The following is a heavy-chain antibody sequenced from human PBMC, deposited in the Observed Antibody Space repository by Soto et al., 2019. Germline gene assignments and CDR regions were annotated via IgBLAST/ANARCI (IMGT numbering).Heavy chain of an antibody. CDR2: IYATGDT. J-gene: IGHJ5*02. CDR1: GPSLSRYS. Sequence: ALSPYCNVSGPSLSRYSRGWIRPPPGKGLVWIGLIYATGDTDYHPYLKSRISMSVDMSKKQFSLTLRSVTAADTAMYYCVRDGNMNLRARFEAWGRGILVTVS. V-gene: IGHV4-4*07. CDR3: VRDGNMNLRARFEA. D-gene: IGHD1-26*01.